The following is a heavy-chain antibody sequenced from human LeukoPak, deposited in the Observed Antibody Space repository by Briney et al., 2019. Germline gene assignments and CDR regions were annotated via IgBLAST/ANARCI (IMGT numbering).Heavy chain of an antibody. Sequence: PGGSLRLSCAASGFTFSNYWMSWVRQAPGKGLEWVANIKQDESAKYYLDSVKGRFTISRDNARKSLYLQMNSLRAEDTAVYYCARGLYSSGWYDYRGQGTLVTVSS. CDR2: IKQDESAK. CDR1: GFTFSNYW. V-gene: IGHV3-7*05. J-gene: IGHJ4*02. CDR3: ARGLYSSGWYDY. D-gene: IGHD6-19*01.